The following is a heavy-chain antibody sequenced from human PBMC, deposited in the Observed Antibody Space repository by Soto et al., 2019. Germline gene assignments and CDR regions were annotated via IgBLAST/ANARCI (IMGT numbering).Heavy chain of an antibody. CDR3: ARVTGTRSPFDY. V-gene: IGHV4-31*03. CDR1: GGSISSGGYY. CDR2: IYYSGST. Sequence: SETLSLTCTVSGGSISSGGYYWSWIRQHPGKGLEWIGYIYYSGSTYYNPSLKSRVTISVDTSKNQFSLKLSSVTAADTAVYYCARVTGTRSPFDYWGQGTLVTVST. J-gene: IGHJ4*02.